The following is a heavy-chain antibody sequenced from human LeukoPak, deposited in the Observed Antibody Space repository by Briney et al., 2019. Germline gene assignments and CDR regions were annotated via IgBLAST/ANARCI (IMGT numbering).Heavy chain of an antibody. V-gene: IGHV3-23*01. CDR3: SRDRGRYYDSRGFYWGYYFDS. CDR2: ISLSGYSK. D-gene: IGHD3-22*01. J-gene: IGHJ4*02. Sequence: GGSLRLSCAASGFTFSTYSVNWVRQAPGKGLEWVSTISLSGYSKYYAASVKGRFTISRDNSKDTLYLQMSILTLHDPALYFFSRDRGRYYDSRGFYWGYYFDSWGQRNLVTVST. CDR1: GFTFSTYS.